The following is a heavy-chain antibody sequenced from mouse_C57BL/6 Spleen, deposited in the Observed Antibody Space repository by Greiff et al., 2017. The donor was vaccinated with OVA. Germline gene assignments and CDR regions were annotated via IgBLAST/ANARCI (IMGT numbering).Heavy chain of an antibody. D-gene: IGHD2-5*01. Sequence: VQLQQSGPELVKPGASVKISCKASGYAFSSSWMNWVKQRPGKGLEWIGRIYPGDGDTNYNGKFKGKATLTADKSSSTAYMQLSSLTSEDSAVYFCARDSNSWYFDYWGQGTTLTVSS. CDR3: ARDSNSWYFDY. V-gene: IGHV1-82*01. CDR2: IYPGDGDT. CDR1: GYAFSSSW. J-gene: IGHJ2*01.